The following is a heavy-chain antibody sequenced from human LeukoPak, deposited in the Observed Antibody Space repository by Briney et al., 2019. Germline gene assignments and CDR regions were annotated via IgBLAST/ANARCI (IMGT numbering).Heavy chain of an antibody. CDR2: IYYSGST. J-gene: IGHJ4*02. D-gene: IGHD1-26*01. CDR3: ARGELTFDY. Sequence: PSETLSLTCTVSGGSIRSYYWSWIRQPPGKGLEWIGYIYYSGSTNYNPSLKSRVTISVDTSKNQFSLKLSSVTAADTAVYYCARGELTFDYWGKGTLVTVSS. V-gene: IGHV4-59*01. CDR1: GGSIRSYY.